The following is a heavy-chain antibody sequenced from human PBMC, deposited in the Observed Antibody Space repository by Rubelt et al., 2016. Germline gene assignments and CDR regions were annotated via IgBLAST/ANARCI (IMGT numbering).Heavy chain of an antibody. Sequence: QLQLQESGPGLVKPSETLSLTCTVSGGSISSYYWSWIRQPPGKGLEWIGYIYYSGSTYYNPSLKSRVTISVDTSKNQFSLKLSSVTAADTAVYYCARLTTDYYYYYMDVWGKGTTVTVSS. CDR2: IYYSGST. V-gene: IGHV4-59*01. CDR1: GGSISSYY. D-gene: IGHD4/OR15-4a*01. J-gene: IGHJ6*03. CDR3: ARLTTDYYYYYMDV.